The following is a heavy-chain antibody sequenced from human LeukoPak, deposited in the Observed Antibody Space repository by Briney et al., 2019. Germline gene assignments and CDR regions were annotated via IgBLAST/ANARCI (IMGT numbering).Heavy chain of an antibody. V-gene: IGHV3-53*01. Sequence: GGSLRLSCAASGFTVSSNYMSWVRQAPGKGLEWVSVIYSGGSTYYADSVKGRFTISRDNYKNTLYLQMNSLRAEDTAVYYCARERYSSGWYPDYWGQGTLVTVSS. J-gene: IGHJ4*02. D-gene: IGHD6-19*01. CDR1: GFTVSSNY. CDR3: ARERYSSGWYPDY. CDR2: IYSGGST.